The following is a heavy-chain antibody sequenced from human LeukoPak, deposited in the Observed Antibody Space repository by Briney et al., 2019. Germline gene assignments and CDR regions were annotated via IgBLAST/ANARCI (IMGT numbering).Heavy chain of an antibody. CDR1: GFTFSSYA. J-gene: IGHJ4*02. CDR3: AKVSPYCSSSNCYDY. CDR2: ISGSGVTT. D-gene: IGHD2-2*01. V-gene: IGHV3-23*01. Sequence: PGGSLRLSCAASGFTFSSYAMIWVRQAPGKGLEWISVISGSGVTTSYADSVMGRFTISRDDPKNTLYLQMNSLRAEDTDVYYCAKVSPYCSSSNCYDYWGQGTLVTVSS.